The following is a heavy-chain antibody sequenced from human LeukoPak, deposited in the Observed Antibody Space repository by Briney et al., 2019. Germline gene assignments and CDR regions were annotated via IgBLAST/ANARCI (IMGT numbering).Heavy chain of an antibody. CDR2: ISSNGGST. CDR3: VKGPRQDWFDP. CDR1: GFTFSIYA. Sequence: GGSPRLSCSDSGFTFSIYAMHWVRHAPGKGLEYVSAISSNGGSTYYADSVKGRFTISRDNSKNTLYLQMSSLRAEDTAVYYCVKGPRQDWFDPWGQGTLVTVSS. J-gene: IGHJ5*02. V-gene: IGHV3-64D*06.